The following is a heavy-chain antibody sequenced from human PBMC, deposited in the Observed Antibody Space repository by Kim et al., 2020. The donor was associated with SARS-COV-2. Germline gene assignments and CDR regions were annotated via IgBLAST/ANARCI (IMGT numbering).Heavy chain of an antibody. D-gene: IGHD3-10*01. J-gene: IGHJ5*02. CDR1: GFTFSSYA. CDR3: AKDRITMVRGESGPLDP. CDR2: IYSGGSST. V-gene: IGHV3-23*03. Sequence: GGSLRLSCAASGFTFSSYAMSWVRQAPGKGLEWVSVIYSGGSSTYYADSVKGRFTISRDNSKNTLYLQMNSLRAEDTAVYYCAKDRITMVRGESGPLDPWGQGTLVTVSS.